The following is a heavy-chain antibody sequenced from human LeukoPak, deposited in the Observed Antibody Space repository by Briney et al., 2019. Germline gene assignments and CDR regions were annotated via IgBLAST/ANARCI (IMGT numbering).Heavy chain of an antibody. CDR3: ANGYPPMTALTLPFDY. CDR2: ISSDGTTK. CDR1: GFTFSSFG. Sequence: GGSLRLSCAASGFTFSSFGMHWVRQAPGKGQEWVGRISSDGTTKYYADSVKGRVTISRDNSKNTLFLQMNSLRAEDTGVYYCANGYPPMTALTLPFDYWGQGTLVTVSS. V-gene: IGHV3-30*18. J-gene: IGHJ4*02. D-gene: IGHD4-17*01.